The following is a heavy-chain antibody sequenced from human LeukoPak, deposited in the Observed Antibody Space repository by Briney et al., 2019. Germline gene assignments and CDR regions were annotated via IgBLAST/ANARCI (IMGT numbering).Heavy chain of an antibody. J-gene: IGHJ4*02. V-gene: IGHV3-48*04. CDR1: GFTFSSYS. D-gene: IGHD2-2*03. Sequence: GGSLRLSCAASGFTFSSYSMNWVRQAPGKGLEWVSYISSSSSTIYYADSVKGRFTISRDNAKNSLYLQMNSLRAEDTAVYYCARDSDGYCSSTSCPQSDYWGQGTLVTVSS. CDR3: ARDSDGYCSSTSCPQSDY. CDR2: ISSSSSTI.